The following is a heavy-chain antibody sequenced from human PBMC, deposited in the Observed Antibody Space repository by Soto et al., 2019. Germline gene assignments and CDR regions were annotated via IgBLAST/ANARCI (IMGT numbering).Heavy chain of an antibody. D-gene: IGHD3-22*01. J-gene: IGHJ6*04. V-gene: IGHV1-18*01. CDR2: ISAANGNT. CDR1: GYTFTSYG. Sequence: ASVKVSCKAFGYTFTSYGISWVRQAPGQGLEWMGWISAANGNTNYSQKYPGRVTTTRDTSASTAYMELSSLRSDDTAVYYCARMIVQLPHPFYYGMGVWGKGTTVTDSS. CDR3: ARMIVQLPHPFYYGMGV.